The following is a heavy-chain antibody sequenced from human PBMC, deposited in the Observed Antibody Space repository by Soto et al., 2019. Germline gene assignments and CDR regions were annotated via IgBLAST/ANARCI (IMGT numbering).Heavy chain of an antibody. CDR2: IKQDGSEK. D-gene: IGHD4-17*01. CDR3: ARDWSTTVTTIDY. J-gene: IGHJ4*02. Sequence: GGSLRLSCAASGFTYSSYWMSWVRQAPGKGLEWMATIKQDGSEKYYVDSVKGRFTISRDNAKNSLYLQMNSLRAEDTAVYYCARDWSTTVTTIDYWGQGTLVTVSS. V-gene: IGHV3-7*01. CDR1: GFTYSSYW.